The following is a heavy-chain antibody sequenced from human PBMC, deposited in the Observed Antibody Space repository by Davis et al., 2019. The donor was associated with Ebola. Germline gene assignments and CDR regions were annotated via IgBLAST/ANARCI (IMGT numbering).Heavy chain of an antibody. D-gene: IGHD4-11*01. J-gene: IGHJ4*02. V-gene: IGHV3-21*01. Sequence: SVKGRFTISRDNAKNSLYLQMNSLRVEDTAVYFCARDPDSTVTTDYWGQGTLVTVSS. CDR3: ARDPDSTVTTDY.